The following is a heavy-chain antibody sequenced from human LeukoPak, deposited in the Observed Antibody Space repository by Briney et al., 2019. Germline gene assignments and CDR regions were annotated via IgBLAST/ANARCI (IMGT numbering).Heavy chain of an antibody. CDR2: IYYSGST. CDR3: ARPSTDYVWGSYRTGAFDI. V-gene: IGHV4-39*01. CDR1: GGSISSSSYY. J-gene: IGHJ3*02. D-gene: IGHD3-16*02. Sequence: KPSETLSLTCTVSGGSISSSSYYWGWIRQPPGKGLEWIGSIYYSGSTYYNLSLKSRVTISVDTSKNQFSLKLSSVTAADTAVYYCARPSTDYVWGSYRTGAFDIWGQGTMVTVSS.